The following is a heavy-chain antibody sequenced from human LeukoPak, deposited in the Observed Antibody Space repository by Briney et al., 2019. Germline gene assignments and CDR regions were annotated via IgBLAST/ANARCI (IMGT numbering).Heavy chain of an antibody. V-gene: IGHV5-51*01. CDR3: TTHPHMTLGSGNYYTPPYYFDY. CDR1: GYSFTSYR. CDR2: IYPGDSDP. D-gene: IGHD3-10*01. Sequence: GESLKISCKGPGYSFTSYRIGWVRQMPGKGLEWIRIIYPGDSDPRYRPPCQGRVTIPENKPIRTAFLQWTNPKPSETAIIYCTTHPHMTLGSGNYYTPPYYFDYRGLGTLVTVS. J-gene: IGHJ4*02.